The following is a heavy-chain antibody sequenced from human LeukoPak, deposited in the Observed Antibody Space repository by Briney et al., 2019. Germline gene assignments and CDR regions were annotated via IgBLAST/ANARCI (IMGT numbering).Heavy chain of an antibody. CDR3: ARDGKTTAPNDY. V-gene: IGHV3-21*01. J-gene: IGHJ4*02. CDR2: ISSSSSYI. Sequence: GGSPRLSCAASGFTFSSYSMTWVRQAPGKGLEWVSSISSSSSYIYYADSVKGRFTISRDNAKNSLYLQMNSLRAEDTAVYYCARDGKTTAPNDYWGQGTLVTVSS. CDR1: GFTFSSYS. D-gene: IGHD4-17*01.